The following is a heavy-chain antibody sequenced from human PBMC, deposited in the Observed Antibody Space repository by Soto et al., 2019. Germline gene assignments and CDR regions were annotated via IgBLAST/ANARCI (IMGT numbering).Heavy chain of an antibody. Sequence: GGSLRLSWVTSGFTFSSYSMHWFRQAPGKGLEWVAVTSSDGGTKFYADSVKGRFTVSRDNSKNTLYLQMNSLRPEDTAVYYCAREVVLTEWYFDNWGQGILVTVSS. V-gene: IGHV3-30-3*01. CDR1: GFTFSSYS. CDR3: AREVVLTEWYFDN. CDR2: TSSDGGTK. J-gene: IGHJ4*02. D-gene: IGHD2-21*01.